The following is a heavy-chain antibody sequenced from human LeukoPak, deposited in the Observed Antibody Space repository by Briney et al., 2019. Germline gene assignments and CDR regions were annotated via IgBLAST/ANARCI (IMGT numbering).Heavy chain of an antibody. CDR2: IYNSGST. CDR1: GGSIRNYY. D-gene: IGHD5-24*01. J-gene: IGHJ4*01. CDR3: ARHGGGYSFDY. Sequence: SETLSLTCSVSGGSIRNYYWSWIRQPPGKGLERIGYIYNSGSTNYNPSLKSRVTISVDTSKNQFSLKLSSVTAADTAVYYCARHGGGYSFDYCGHGTLVTASS. V-gene: IGHV4-59*08.